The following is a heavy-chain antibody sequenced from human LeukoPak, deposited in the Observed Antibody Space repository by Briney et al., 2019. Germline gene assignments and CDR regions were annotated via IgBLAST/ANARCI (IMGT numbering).Heavy chain of an antibody. CDR2: ISGSGGTR. CDR1: GFTFSTYA. CDR3: AKDGVVLWFGDDV. Sequence: PGGSLRLSCATSGFTFSTYAMNWVRQAPGKGLEWASVISGSGGTRYYGDSVKGRFTISRDNSKNTLYLQMNNLRAEDTAVYYCAKDGVVLWFGDDVWGQGTTVTVSS. D-gene: IGHD3-10*01. J-gene: IGHJ6*02. V-gene: IGHV3-23*01.